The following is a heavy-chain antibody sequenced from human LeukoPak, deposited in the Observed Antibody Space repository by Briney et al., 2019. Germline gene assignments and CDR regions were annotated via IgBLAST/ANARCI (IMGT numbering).Heavy chain of an antibody. CDR2: ISSSSLSI. D-gene: IGHD6-19*01. CDR3: ARRRLSSGGAFDI. J-gene: IGHJ3*02. Sequence: GGSLRLSCAASGFTFSDFGMTWVRQAPGKGLEWVSYISSSSLSIYYADSVKGRFTISRDNARNSLYLQMNSLRAEDTAVYYCARRRLSSGGAFDIWGQGTMVTVSS. CDR1: GFTFSDFG. V-gene: IGHV3-48*01.